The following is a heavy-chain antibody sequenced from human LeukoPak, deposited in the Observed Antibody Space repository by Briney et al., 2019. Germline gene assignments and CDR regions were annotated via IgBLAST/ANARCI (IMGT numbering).Heavy chain of an antibody. CDR1: GFTFDDYA. CDR2: ISWNSGSI. V-gene: IGHV3-9*01. D-gene: IGHD3-3*01. CDR3: AKGPDYDFWSGLDY. Sequence: GGSLRLSCAASGFTFDDYAMHWVRQAPGKGLEWVLGISWNSGSIGYADSVKGRFTISRDNAKNSLYLQMNSLRAEDTALYYCAKGPDYDFWSGLDYWGQGTLVTVSS. J-gene: IGHJ4*02.